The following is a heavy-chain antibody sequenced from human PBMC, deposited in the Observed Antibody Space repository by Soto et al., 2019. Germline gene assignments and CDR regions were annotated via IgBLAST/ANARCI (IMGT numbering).Heavy chain of an antibody. CDR2: INHSGST. V-gene: IGHV4-34*01. J-gene: IGHJ4*02. D-gene: IGHD4-4*01. Sequence: SETLSLTCAVYGGSFSGYYWSWIRQPPGKGLEWIGEINHSGSTNYNPSLKSRVTISADTSKNQFSLKLSSVTAADTAVYYCARGRYYSNYKTFDCWGQGTRVTVSS. CDR1: GGSFSGYY. CDR3: ARGRYYSNYKTFDC.